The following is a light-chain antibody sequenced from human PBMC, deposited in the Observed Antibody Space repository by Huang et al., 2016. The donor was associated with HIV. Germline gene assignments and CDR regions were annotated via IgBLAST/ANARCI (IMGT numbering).Light chain of an antibody. V-gene: IGKV3-20*01. CDR1: QHINSPY. CDR2: GAS. J-gene: IGKJ5*01. Sequence: EIVLTQSPCTLSLSPGERATLSCRASQHINSPYLAWYQQKPGQAPSLLIYGASNRATGVPDRFSGSGSGTDFTLTIHRLEPDDFAVFYCQQYDTSPLTFGQGTRLEIK. CDR3: QQYDTSPLT.